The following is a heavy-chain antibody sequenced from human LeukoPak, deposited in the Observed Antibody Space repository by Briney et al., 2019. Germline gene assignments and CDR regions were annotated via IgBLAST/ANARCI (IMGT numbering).Heavy chain of an antibody. CDR2: IYVTGST. CDR1: GGSIGTYY. Sequence: PETLSLTCTVSGGSIGTYYWSWIRQSPGKGLEWIGYIYVTGSTRYNPYLQSRVTISVDTSRNQFFLKMSSVTAADTAVYYCARHIGGGIEDMDVWGKGTKVTVSS. J-gene: IGHJ6*03. CDR3: ARHIGGGIEDMDV. V-gene: IGHV4-59*08. D-gene: IGHD3-16*02.